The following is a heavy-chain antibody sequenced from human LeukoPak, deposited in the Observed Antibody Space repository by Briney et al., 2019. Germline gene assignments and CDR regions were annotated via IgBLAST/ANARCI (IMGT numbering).Heavy chain of an antibody. CDR2: INGDGTTT. CDR1: GFTFSSYW. Sequence: GGSLRLSCEGSGFTFSSYWMHWVRQAPGKGLEWVSRINGDGTTTTYADSVKGRFTISRDNAENSLFLQMNSLRDEDTAVYYCARDYHYSFDNWGQGTLVTVSS. D-gene: IGHD4-11*01. V-gene: IGHV3-74*01. CDR3: ARDYHYSFDN. J-gene: IGHJ4*02.